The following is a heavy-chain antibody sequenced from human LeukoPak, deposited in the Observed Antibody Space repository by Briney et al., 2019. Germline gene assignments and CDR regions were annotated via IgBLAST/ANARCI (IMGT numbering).Heavy chain of an antibody. CDR1: GYTFNSYG. V-gene: IGHV1-18*01. CDR3: ARDSGWELQHFYFDH. D-gene: IGHD1-26*01. CDR2: ISVYNGQT. J-gene: IGHJ4*02. Sequence: GASVKVSCKASGYTFNSYGINWVRQAPGQGREWMGWISVYNGQTNYAHKFQGRVTMTTDTSTRTVYMELRSLRSDDTAVYYCARDSGWELQHFYFDHWGQGTLVTVSA.